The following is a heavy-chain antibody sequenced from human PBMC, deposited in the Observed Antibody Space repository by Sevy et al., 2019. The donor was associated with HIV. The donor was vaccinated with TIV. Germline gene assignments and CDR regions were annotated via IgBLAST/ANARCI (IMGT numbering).Heavy chain of an antibody. D-gene: IGHD3-22*01. Sequence: VKVSCKASGGTFSRYPFSWVRQAPGQGLEWMGGIIPIFGTTNYAQKFQGRVTITADESTSTAYMELSSLRSEDTAVYYCALAAQVSMKVVRGFFEYWGKGTLVTVSS. V-gene: IGHV1-69*13. CDR3: ALAAQVSMKVVRGFFEY. J-gene: IGHJ4*02. CDR1: GGTFSRYP. CDR2: IIPIFGTT.